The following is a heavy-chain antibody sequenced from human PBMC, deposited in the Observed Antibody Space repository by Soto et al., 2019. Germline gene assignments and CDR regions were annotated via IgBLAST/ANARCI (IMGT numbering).Heavy chain of an antibody. CDR3: ARGDYYDSSGPFSDAFDI. Sequence: EVQLVESGGGLVQPGGSLRLSCAASGFTFSNYWMSWVRQAPGKGLEWVANIKQDGSEKWYVDSVKGRFTISRDNTKKSLFLQMNSLRAEDTAVYFCARGDYYDSSGPFSDAFDICGQGTLVTVSS. CDR2: IKQDGSEK. D-gene: IGHD3-22*01. V-gene: IGHV3-7*04. CDR1: GFTFSNYW. J-gene: IGHJ3*02.